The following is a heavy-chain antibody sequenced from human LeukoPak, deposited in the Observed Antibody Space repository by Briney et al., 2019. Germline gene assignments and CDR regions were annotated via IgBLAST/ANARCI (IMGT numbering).Heavy chain of an antibody. Sequence: PGGSLRLSCAASGFIVSGNYMTWVRQAPGEGLEWVSVIHNDGSTYYTDSVKGRFTISRDNSKNTLYLQMNSLRVEDTAVYYCAALARDYWGQGTLVTVSS. D-gene: IGHD3-3*02. CDR3: AALARDY. J-gene: IGHJ4*02. V-gene: IGHV3-53*01. CDR2: IHNDGST. CDR1: GFIVSGNY.